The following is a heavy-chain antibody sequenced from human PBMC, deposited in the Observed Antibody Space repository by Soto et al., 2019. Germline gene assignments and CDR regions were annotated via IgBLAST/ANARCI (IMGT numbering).Heavy chain of an antibody. D-gene: IGHD2-2*01. J-gene: IGHJ4*02. V-gene: IGHV4-31*03. CDR3: ARVPAAMPHYFDY. CDR2: IYYSGST. Sequence: SETLSLTCTVSGGSISSGGYYWSWIRQHPGKGLEWIGYIYYSGSTYYNPSLKSRVTISVDTSKNQFSLKLSSVTAADTAVYYCARVPAAMPHYFDYWGQGTLVTVSS. CDR1: GGSISSGGYY.